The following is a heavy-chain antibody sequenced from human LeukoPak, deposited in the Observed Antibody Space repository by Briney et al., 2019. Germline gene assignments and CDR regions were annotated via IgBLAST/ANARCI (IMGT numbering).Heavy chain of an antibody. CDR1: VYTFTSYD. Sequence: GASVKVSCKASVYTFTSYDINWVRQATGQGLEWMGWMNPNSGNTGYAQKFQGRVTMTRNTSISTAYMELSSLRSEDTAVYYCARGAAHYYDSSGYRNWGQGTLVTVSS. CDR3: ARGAAHYYDSSGYRN. D-gene: IGHD3-22*01. J-gene: IGHJ4*02. CDR2: MNPNSGNT. V-gene: IGHV1-8*01.